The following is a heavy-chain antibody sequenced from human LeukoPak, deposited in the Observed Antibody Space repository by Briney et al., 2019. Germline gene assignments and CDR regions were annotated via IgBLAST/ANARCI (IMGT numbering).Heavy chain of an antibody. J-gene: IGHJ4*02. CDR2: ISGSGGST. Sequence: PGASLRLSCAASGFTFSSYAMSWVRQAPGRGLEWVSAISGSGGSTYYADSVKGRFTISRDNSKNTLYLQMNSLRAEDTAVYYCASSYDSSGYYGYPFDYWGQGTLFTVSS. CDR1: GFTFSSYA. CDR3: ASSYDSSGYYGYPFDY. D-gene: IGHD3-22*01. V-gene: IGHV3-23*01.